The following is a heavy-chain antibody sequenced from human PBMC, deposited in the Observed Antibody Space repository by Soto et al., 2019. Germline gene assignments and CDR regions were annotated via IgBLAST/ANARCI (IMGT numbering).Heavy chain of an antibody. CDR2: IYYSGST. CDR1: GGSISSSSYY. V-gene: IGHV4-39*01. Sequence: SETLSLTCTVSGGSISSSSYYWGWIRQPPGKGLEWIGSIYYSGSTYYNPSLKSRVTISVDTSKNQFSLKLSSVTAADTAVYYCARGIYCGFDPWGQGTLVTVPS. D-gene: IGHD2-21*01. CDR3: ARGIYCGFDP. J-gene: IGHJ5*02.